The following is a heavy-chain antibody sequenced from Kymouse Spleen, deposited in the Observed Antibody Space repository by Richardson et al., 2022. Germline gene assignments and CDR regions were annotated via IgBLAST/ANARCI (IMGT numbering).Heavy chain of an antibody. CDR2: INHSGST. CDR3: ARGDYGSGSWDY. Sequence: QVQLQQWGAGLLKPSETLSLTCAVYGGSFSGYYWSWIRQPPGKGLEWIGEINHSGSTNYNPSLKSRVTISVDTSKNQFSLKLSSVTAADTAVYYCARGDYGSGSWDYWGQGTLVTVSS. D-gene: IGHD3-10*01. J-gene: IGHJ4*02. CDR1: GGSFSGYY. V-gene: IGHV4-34*01.